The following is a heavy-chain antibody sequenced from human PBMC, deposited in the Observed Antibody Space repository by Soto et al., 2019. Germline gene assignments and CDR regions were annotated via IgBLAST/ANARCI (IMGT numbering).Heavy chain of an antibody. J-gene: IGHJ5*02. CDR1: GFTFIDYA. Sequence: EVQLLDSGGGLVQPGGSLRLSCAASGFTFIDYAMSWVRQAPGKGLEWVSTISTAGHNTFSADSVKGRFTISRDNPKNTLYLPMTSLRADDTAFNFFAKGGSFGGILPSWGRGALVTVSS. V-gene: IGHV3-23*01. D-gene: IGHD3-10*01. CDR3: AKGGSFGGILPS. CDR2: ISTAGHNT.